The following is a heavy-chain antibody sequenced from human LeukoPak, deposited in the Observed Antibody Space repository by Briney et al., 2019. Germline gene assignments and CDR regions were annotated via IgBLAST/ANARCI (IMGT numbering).Heavy chain of an antibody. J-gene: IGHJ4*02. CDR3: AKDRDYYGSGSDY. V-gene: IGHV3-74*01. CDR2: INSDESST. D-gene: IGHD3-10*01. Sequence: GGSLRLSCAASGFTFSSYWMHWVRQAPGKGLVWVSRINSDESSTNYADSVKGRFTISRDNSKNTLFLQMNSLRAEDTAIYYCAKDRDYYGSGSDYWGQGTLVTVSS. CDR1: GFTFSSYW.